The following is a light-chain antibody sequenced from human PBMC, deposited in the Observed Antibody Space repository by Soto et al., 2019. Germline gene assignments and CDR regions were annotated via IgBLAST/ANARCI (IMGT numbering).Light chain of an antibody. CDR2: EGS. J-gene: IGLJ2*01. CDR3: CSYAGSSTFDVV. V-gene: IGLV2-23*03. CDR1: SSDVGSYNL. Sequence: QSALTQPASVAGSPGQSITISCTGTSSDVGSYNLVSWYQQHPGKAPKLRIYEGSKRPSGVSNRFSGSKSGNTASLTISGLQAEDEADYYGCSYAGSSTFDVVFGGGTKLTVL.